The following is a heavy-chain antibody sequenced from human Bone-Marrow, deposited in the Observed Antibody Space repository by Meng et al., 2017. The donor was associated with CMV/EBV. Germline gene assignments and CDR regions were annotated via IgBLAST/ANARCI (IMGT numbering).Heavy chain of an antibody. Sequence: KVSCKGSGYSFANNWIGWVRQMPGKGLEWMGIIYPGDSDTTYSPFLRGQVTISADKSISTAYLQWSSLKASDTAMYYCASNGAGSSWYYGMDVWGQGTTVTVSS. D-gene: IGHD6-13*01. V-gene: IGHV5-51*01. CDR2: IYPGDSDT. CDR3: ASNGAGSSWYYGMDV. CDR1: GYSFANNW. J-gene: IGHJ6*02.